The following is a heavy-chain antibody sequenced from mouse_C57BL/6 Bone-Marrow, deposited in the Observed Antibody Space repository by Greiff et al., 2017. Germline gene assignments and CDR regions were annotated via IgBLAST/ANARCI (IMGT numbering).Heavy chain of an antibody. D-gene: IGHD2-12*01. Sequence: VQLQQSGAELARPGASVKMSCKASGYTFTSYSMHWVKQRPGQGLEWIGYINPSSGYTKYNQKFKDKATLTADKSSSTAYMQLSSLTSEDSAVYYCAYSNDERDYWGQGTTVTVSS. V-gene: IGHV1-4*01. J-gene: IGHJ4*01. CDR3: AYSNDERDY. CDR1: GYTFTSYS. CDR2: INPSSGYT.